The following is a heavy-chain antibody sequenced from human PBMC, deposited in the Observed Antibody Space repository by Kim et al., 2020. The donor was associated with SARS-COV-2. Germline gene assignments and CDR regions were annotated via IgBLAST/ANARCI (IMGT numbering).Heavy chain of an antibody. CDR1: GFTFDDYA. CDR3: AKASSHSSSWGNWFDP. V-gene: IGHV3-43*02. J-gene: IGHJ5*02. D-gene: IGHD6-13*01. Sequence: GGSLRLSCAASGFTFDDYAMHWVRQAPGKGLEWVSLISGDGGSTYYADSVKGRFTISRDNSKNSLYLQMNSLRTEDTALYYCAKASSHSSSWGNWFDPWGQGTLVTVSS. CDR2: ISGDGGST.